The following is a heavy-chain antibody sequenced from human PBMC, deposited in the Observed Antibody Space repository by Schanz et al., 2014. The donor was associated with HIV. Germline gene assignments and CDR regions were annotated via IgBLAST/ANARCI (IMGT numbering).Heavy chain of an antibody. Sequence: QVQLVESGGGVVQPGRSLRLSCAASGFTFSRDGMNWVRQAPGKGLECVAVISYDGSNEYYADSVKGRFTITRDNSKNTLYLQMNSLRTEDTAVYYCAKAAVNDSLDYWGQGTLVTVSS. J-gene: IGHJ4*02. CDR2: ISYDGSNE. CDR1: GFTFSRDG. CDR3: AKAAVNDSLDY. V-gene: IGHV3-30*18. D-gene: IGHD4-17*01.